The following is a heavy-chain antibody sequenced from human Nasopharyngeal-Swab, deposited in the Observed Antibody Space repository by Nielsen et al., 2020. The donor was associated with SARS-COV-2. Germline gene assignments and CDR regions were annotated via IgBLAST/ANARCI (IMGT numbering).Heavy chain of an antibody. J-gene: IGHJ5*02. V-gene: IGHV1-18*01. CDR2: ISAYNGNT. CDR3: ARVANYYGSGSYLNWFDP. Sequence: ASVKVSCKASGYTFTSYDISWVRQAPGQGLEWMGWISAYNGNTNYAQKLQGRVTMTTDTSTSTAYMELRSLRSDDTAVYYCARVANYYGSGSYLNWFDPWGQGTLVTVFS. D-gene: IGHD3-10*01. CDR1: GYTFTSYD.